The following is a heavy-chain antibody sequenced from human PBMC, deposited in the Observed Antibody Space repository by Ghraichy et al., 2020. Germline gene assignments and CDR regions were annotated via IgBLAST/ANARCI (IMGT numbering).Heavy chain of an antibody. J-gene: IGHJ5*02. D-gene: IGHD4-17*01. CDR1: GGSISSSSYY. Sequence: SETLSLTCTVSGGSISSSSYYWGWIRQPPGKGLEWIGSIYYSGSTYYNPSLKSRVTISVDTFKNQFSLKLSSVTAADTAVYYCASTTTVTIRDWFDPWGQGTLVTVSS. CDR2: IYYSGST. V-gene: IGHV4-39*01. CDR3: ASTTTVTIRDWFDP.